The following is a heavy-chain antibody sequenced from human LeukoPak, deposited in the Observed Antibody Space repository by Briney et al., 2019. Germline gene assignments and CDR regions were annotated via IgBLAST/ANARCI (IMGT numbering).Heavy chain of an antibody. CDR2: IYPSDSYT. V-gene: IGHV5-10-1*01. J-gene: IGHJ5*02. Sequence: GESLKISCKGSGYSFTSYWITWGRQIPGKGLEWMGRIYPSDSYTNYSPSFQGHVTISADKSISTAYMQWSSLKASDTAMYYCARQVTMVRGVIGFDPWGEGTLVTVSS. D-gene: IGHD3-10*01. CDR3: ARQVTMVRGVIGFDP. CDR1: GYSFTSYW.